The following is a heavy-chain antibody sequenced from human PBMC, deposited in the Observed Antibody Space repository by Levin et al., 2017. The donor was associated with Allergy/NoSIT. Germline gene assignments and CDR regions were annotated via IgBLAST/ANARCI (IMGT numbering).Heavy chain of an antibody. D-gene: IGHD1-26*01. V-gene: IGHV3-23*01. CDR2: ISGSGGST. CDR1: GFTFSSYA. J-gene: IGHJ4*02. CDR3: AKEGGSYDGAFDY. Sequence: LSLTCAASGFTFSSYAMSWVRQAPGKGLEWVSAISGSGGSTYYADSVKGRFTISRDNSKNTLYLQMNSLRAEDTAVYYCAKEGGSYDGAFDYWGQGTLVTVSS.